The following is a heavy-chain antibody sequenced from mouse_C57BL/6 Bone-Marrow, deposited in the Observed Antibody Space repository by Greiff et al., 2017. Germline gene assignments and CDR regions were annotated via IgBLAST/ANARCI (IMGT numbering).Heavy chain of an antibody. D-gene: IGHD2-5*01. CDR1: GYTFTSYW. CDR3: ARPYYSNYWYFDV. J-gene: IGHJ1*03. V-gene: IGHV1-55*01. CDR2: IYPGSGST. Sequence: VQLKQPGAELVKPGASVKMSCKASGYTFTSYWITWVKQTPGQGLEWIGDIYPGSGSTNYNEKFKSKATLTVDTSSSTAYMQLSSLTSEDSAVYYCARPYYSNYWYFDVWGTGTTVTVSS.